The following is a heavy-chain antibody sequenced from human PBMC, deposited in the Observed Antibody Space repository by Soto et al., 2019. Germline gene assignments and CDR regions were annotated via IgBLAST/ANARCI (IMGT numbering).Heavy chain of an antibody. CDR2: IIPLFGTA. CDR1: GGTLSSYD. D-gene: IGHD6-13*01. V-gene: IGHV1-69*05. CDR3: ARAGERYGTSPEAYNWFDP. Sequence: ASVKVSCKASGGTLSSYDISWVRQAPGQGLEWMGGIIPLFGTANYAQNFQGRVTITTDESTTTAYMELTSLRSEDTAVYYCARAGERYGTSPEAYNWFDPWGQGTLVTVSS. J-gene: IGHJ5*02.